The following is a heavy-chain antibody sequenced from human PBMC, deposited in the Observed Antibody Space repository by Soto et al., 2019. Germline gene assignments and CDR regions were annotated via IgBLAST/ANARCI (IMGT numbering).Heavy chain of an antibody. D-gene: IGHD1-20*01. J-gene: IGHJ6*02. CDR2: ISSSSSTI. V-gene: IGHV3-48*02. CDR1: GFTLSSYS. Sequence: EVQLVESGGGLVQPGGSLRLSCEASGFTLSSYSMNWARQAPGQGLEWVSYISSSSSTIYYADSVKGRFTISRDNAKNPLYLQKNSLRDEDTAVYYCAEDNPPSSGMDVWGQGTTVTVSS. CDR3: AEDNPPSSGMDV.